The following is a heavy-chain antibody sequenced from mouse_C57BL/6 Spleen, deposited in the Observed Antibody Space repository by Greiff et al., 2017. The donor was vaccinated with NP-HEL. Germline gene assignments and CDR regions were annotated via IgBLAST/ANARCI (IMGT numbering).Heavy chain of an antibody. J-gene: IGHJ2*01. V-gene: IGHV1-61*01. Sequence: VQLQQPGAELVRPGSSVKLSCKASGYTFTSYWMDWVKQRPGQGLEWIGNIYPSDSETHYNQKFKDKATLTVDKSSSTAYMQLSSLTSEDSAVYYCARSGVGPYYFDYWGQGTTLTVSS. D-gene: IGHD4-1*01. CDR3: ARSGVGPYYFDY. CDR1: GYTFTSYW. CDR2: IYPSDSET.